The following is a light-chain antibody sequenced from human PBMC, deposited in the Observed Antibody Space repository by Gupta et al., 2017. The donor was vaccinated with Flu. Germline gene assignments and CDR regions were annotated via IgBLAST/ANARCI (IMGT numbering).Light chain of an antibody. CDR3: QHYYIWPPDT. Sequence: EIVMTQSPATLSVSPGERATLSCRASQSINRNLAWYQQKPGQAPRLLIYGASTRAPDISDRFSGSGSGPDFTLTISSRHSEDFAVHSFQHYYIWPPDTFGGGTTVDIK. CDR1: QSINRN. CDR2: GAS. V-gene: IGKV3-15*01. J-gene: IGKJ4*01.